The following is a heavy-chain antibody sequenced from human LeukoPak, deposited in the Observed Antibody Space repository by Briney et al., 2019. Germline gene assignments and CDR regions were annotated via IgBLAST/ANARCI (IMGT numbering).Heavy chain of an antibody. J-gene: IGHJ4*02. V-gene: IGHV3-21*01. CDR3: ARDSGIYRTIDY. CDR1: GFTFNNCS. Sequence: PGGSLRLSCVASGFTFNNCSMNWVRQAPGKGLEWVSSISSSSTYIYHADSVKGRFTISRDNAKSSLYLQMNSLRAEDTAVYYCARDSGIYRTIDYWGQGTLVTVSS. D-gene: IGHD1-26*01. CDR2: ISSSSTYI.